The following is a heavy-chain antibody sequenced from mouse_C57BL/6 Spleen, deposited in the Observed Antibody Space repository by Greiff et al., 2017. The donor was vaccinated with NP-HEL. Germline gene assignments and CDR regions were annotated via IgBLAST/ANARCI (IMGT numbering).Heavy chain of an antibody. J-gene: IGHJ2*01. CDR1: GFTFSSYA. V-gene: IGHV5-4*01. CDR3: ARDALRLDY. D-gene: IGHD1-1*01. CDR2: ISDGGSYT. Sequence: EVMLVESGGGLVKPGGSLKLSCAASGFTFSSYAMSWVRQTPEKRLEWVATISDGGSYTYYPDNVKGRFTISRDNAKNNLYLQMSHLKSEDTAMYYCARDALRLDYWGQGTTLTVSS.